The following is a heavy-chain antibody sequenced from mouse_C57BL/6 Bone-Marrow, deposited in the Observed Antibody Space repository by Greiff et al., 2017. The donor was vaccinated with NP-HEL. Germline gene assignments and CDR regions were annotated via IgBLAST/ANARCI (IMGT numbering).Heavy chain of an antibody. CDR1: GYSITSGYY. D-gene: IGHD6-1*01. CDR3: ARDSPYVYFDY. CDR2: ISYDGSN. J-gene: IGHJ2*01. Sequence: VQLKESGPGLVKPSQSLSLTCSVTGYSITSGYYWNWIRQFPGNKLVWMGYISYDGSNNYNPSLKNRISITRDTSKNQFFLKLNSVTTEDTATYYCARDSPYVYFDYWGQGTTLTVSS. V-gene: IGHV3-6*01.